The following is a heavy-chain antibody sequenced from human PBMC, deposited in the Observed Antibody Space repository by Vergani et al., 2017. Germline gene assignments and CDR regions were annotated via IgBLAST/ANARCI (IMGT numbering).Heavy chain of an antibody. J-gene: IGHJ5*02. V-gene: IGHV1-46*01. Sequence: QVQLVQSGAEVKKPGASVKVSCKASGYTFTSYYMHWVRQAPGQGLEWMGIINPSGGSTSYEQKFQGSVTMTRDRSTSPVYMERSSLSSEYTAVYYCARRRGGYCSSTSCHNWFDPWGQGTLVTVSS. CDR2: INPSGGST. D-gene: IGHD2-2*01. CDR3: ARRRGGYCSSTSCHNWFDP. CDR1: GYTFTSYY.